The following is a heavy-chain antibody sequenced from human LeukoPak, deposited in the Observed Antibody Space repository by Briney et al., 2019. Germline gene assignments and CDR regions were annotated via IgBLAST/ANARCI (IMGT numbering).Heavy chain of an antibody. CDR1: GFTFSSYW. Sequence: GGTVRLSCAASGFTFSSYWMHWVRHAPGKELVGVSRINSDGSTTKYADSVKVGFTISRDNGKNTLYLQMTRLRAEDTAVYYCARERYSDWFDPWGQGTLVTVSS. V-gene: IGHV3-74*01. CDR2: INSDGSTT. CDR3: ARERYSDWFDP. D-gene: IGHD3-9*01. J-gene: IGHJ5*02.